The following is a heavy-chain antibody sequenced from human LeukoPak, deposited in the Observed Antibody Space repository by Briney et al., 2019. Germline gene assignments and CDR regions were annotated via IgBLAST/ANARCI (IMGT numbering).Heavy chain of an antibody. Sequence: ASVKVSCKTSGYTFTGYYIQWVRQAPGQGLEWMGYINPTSGGTNYAQEFQGRVTITRNTSISTAYMELSSLRSEDTAVYYFARGGYSYGFYLHHYYYYYMDVWGKGTTVTVSS. CDR2: INPTSGGT. CDR3: ARGGYSYGFYLHHYYYYYMDV. CDR1: GYTFTGYY. D-gene: IGHD5-18*01. V-gene: IGHV1-2*02. J-gene: IGHJ6*03.